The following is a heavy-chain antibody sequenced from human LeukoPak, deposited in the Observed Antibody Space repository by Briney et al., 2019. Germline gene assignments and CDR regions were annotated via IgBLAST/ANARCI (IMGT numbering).Heavy chain of an antibody. CDR1: GGSFSGYY. CDR2: INHSGST. J-gene: IGHJ5*02. V-gene: IGHV4-34*01. D-gene: IGHD5-18*01. CDR3: ARGGIQLWLRFFGWFDP. Sequence: SETLSLTCAVSGGSFSGYYWSWIRQPPGKGLEWIGEINHSGSTNYNPSLKGRVTISVDTSKSQFSLKLSSVTAADTAVYYCARGGIQLWLRFFGWFDPWGQGTLVTVSS.